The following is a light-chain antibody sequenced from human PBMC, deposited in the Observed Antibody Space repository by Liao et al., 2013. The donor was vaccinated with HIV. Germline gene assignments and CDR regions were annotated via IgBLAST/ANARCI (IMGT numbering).Light chain of an antibody. CDR2: QDT. V-gene: IGLV3-1*01. Sequence: SYELTQPPSVSVSPGQTASITCSGDKLGHKYACWYQQRPGQSPVLVIYQDTKRPSGIPARFSGSNSGNTATLTISGTQAMDEADYYCQAWDSSRTFGGGTRLTVL. CDR3: QAWDSSRT. CDR1: KLGHKY. J-gene: IGLJ2*01.